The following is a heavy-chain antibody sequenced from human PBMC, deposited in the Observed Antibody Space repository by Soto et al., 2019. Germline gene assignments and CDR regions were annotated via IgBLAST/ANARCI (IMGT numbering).Heavy chain of an antibody. CDR3: VVWFGELLYPFDY. CDR2: MNPNSGNT. D-gene: IGHD3-10*01. V-gene: IGHV1-8*01. CDR1: GYTFTSYN. Sequence: QVQLVQSGAEVKKPGASVKVSCKASGYTFTSYNINWVRQATGQGLEWMGWMNPNSGNTGYAQKFQGRVTMTRNTSISTAYMELSSLRSEDTAVYYCVVWFGELLYPFDYWGQGTLVTVSS. J-gene: IGHJ4*02.